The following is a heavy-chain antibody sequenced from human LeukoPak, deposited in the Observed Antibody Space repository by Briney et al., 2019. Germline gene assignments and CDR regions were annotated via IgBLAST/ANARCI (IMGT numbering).Heavy chain of an antibody. Sequence: PSETLSLTCTVSGGSISSYYWSWIRQPPGKGLEWIGYIYYSGSTNYNPSLKSRVTLSVDTSKNQFSLKLSSVTAADTAVYYCSRESGAFSPFGYWGQGTLVTVSS. D-gene: IGHD1-26*01. V-gene: IGHV4-59*12. CDR3: SRESGAFSPFGY. CDR2: IYYSGST. J-gene: IGHJ4*02. CDR1: GGSISSYY.